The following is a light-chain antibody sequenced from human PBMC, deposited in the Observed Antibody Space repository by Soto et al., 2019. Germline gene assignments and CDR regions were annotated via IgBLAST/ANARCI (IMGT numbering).Light chain of an antibody. Sequence: QLVLTQSSSASASLGSSVKLTCTLSSGHSSYIIAWHQQQPGKAPRFLMKLEGSGNYNKGSGVPDRFSGSSSGADRYLTISNLQFEDEADYYCETWDTNTRLFGGGTKVTVL. V-gene: IGLV4-60*02. CDR2: LEGSGNY. CDR1: SGHSSYI. J-gene: IGLJ2*01. CDR3: ETWDTNTRL.